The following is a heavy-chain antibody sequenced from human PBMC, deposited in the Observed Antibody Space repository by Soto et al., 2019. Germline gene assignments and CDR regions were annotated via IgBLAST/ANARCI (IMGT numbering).Heavy chain of an antibody. V-gene: IGHV3-9*01. CDR2: ISWNSGKV. J-gene: IGHJ4*02. D-gene: IGHD3-22*01. CDR3: AKMVTWDSSGYYQGGFDC. Sequence: EMHLGESGGGLVQPGRSLTISCAASGFTFEDYAMHWVRQAPGKGLEWVSGISWNSGKVIYADSVKGRFTISRDNAKHSLFLQMNSLRPEDTALYYCAKMVTWDSSGYYQGGFDCWGQGTLVTVSS. CDR1: GFTFEDYA.